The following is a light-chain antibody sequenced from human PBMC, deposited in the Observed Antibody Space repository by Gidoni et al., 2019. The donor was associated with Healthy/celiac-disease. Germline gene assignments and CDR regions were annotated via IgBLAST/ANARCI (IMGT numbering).Light chain of an antibody. CDR3: LQDYNYPWT. CDR1: QGIRND. J-gene: IGKJ1*01. CDR2: AAS. Sequence: AIHMTQSPSSLSASVGDRVTITCRASQGIRNDLGWYEQKPGKAPKFLIYAASSLQSGVPSRLSGSGSGTDFTLTISSLQPEDFATYYCLQDYNYPWTFGQGTKVEIK. V-gene: IGKV1-6*01.